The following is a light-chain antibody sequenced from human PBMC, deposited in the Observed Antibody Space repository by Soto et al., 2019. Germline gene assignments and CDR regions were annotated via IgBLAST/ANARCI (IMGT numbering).Light chain of an antibody. CDR3: LQDYNDPLT. Sequence: AIQMTQSPSSLSASVGDRVTITCRASQGIKNDLGWYQQKPGKAPKLLIYAASSLQSGVPSRFSGSGSGTDFTLTISSLQPDDFATYYCLQDYNDPLTFGQGTKVEIK. CDR2: AAS. CDR1: QGIKND. V-gene: IGKV1-6*01. J-gene: IGKJ1*01.